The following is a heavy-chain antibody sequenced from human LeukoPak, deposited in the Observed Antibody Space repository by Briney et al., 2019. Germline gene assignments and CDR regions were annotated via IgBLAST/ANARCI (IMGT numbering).Heavy chain of an antibody. CDR2: IYTSGST. CDR1: GGSISSYY. Sequence: SETLPLTCTVSGGSISSYYWSWIRQPPGKGLEWIGYIYTSGSTNYNPSLKSRVTISVDTSKNQFSLKLSSVTAADTAVYYCARPLRSGWFDPWGQGTLVTVSS. D-gene: IGHD3-10*01. V-gene: IGHV4-4*09. J-gene: IGHJ5*02. CDR3: ARPLRSGWFDP.